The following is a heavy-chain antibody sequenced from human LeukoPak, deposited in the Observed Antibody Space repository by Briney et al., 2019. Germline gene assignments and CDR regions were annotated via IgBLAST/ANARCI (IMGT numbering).Heavy chain of an antibody. J-gene: IGHJ4*02. CDR1: GFTVSSNY. CDR3: ARDSTGYSSGWYAVYFDY. V-gene: IGHV3-66*01. D-gene: IGHD6-19*01. CDR2: IYSGGST. Sequence: GRSLRPSCAASGFTVSSNYMSWVRQAPGKGLEWVSVIYSGGSTYYADSVKGRFTISRDNSKNTLYLQMNSLRAEDTAVYYCARDSTGYSSGWYAVYFDYWGQGTLVTVSS.